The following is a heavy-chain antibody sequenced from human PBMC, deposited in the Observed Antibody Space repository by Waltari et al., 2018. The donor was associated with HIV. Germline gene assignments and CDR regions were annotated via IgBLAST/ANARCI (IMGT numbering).Heavy chain of an antibody. V-gene: IGHV4-59*01. CDR1: GGSISSYY. CDR2: IYYSGST. Sequence: QVQLQESGPGLVKPSETLSLTCTVSGGSISSYYWSWIRQPPGKGLEWIGYIYYSGSTNYNPSLKSRVTISVDTSKNQFSLKLSSVTAADTAVYYCARVQYYYGSGSPGAFDIWGQGTMVTVSP. CDR3: ARVQYYYGSGSPGAFDI. D-gene: IGHD3-10*01. J-gene: IGHJ3*02.